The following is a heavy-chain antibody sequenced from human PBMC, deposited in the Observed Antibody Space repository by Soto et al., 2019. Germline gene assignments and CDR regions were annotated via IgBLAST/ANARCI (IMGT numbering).Heavy chain of an antibody. J-gene: IGHJ4*02. D-gene: IGHD5-18*01. CDR3: ATESGSTYGYFDH. CDR1: GGPVTSDEDY. V-gene: IGHV4-30-4*01. Sequence: QVHLQESGPQLVKPSQPLSLTCTVSGGPVTSDEDYWTWIRQSPGKGLEWIGYISNSGSTGYNPSLKTRLSMSVDRSKNQFTLRLTSVTAADTAVYFCATESGSTYGYFDHWGQGTQVTVSS. CDR2: ISNSGST.